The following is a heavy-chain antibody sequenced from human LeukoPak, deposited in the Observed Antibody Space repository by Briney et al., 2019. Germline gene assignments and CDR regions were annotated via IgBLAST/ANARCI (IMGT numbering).Heavy chain of an antibody. CDR3: AKGGSSSWYHYYYYMDV. CDR2: ISGSGGSA. J-gene: IGHJ6*03. V-gene: IGHV3-23*01. D-gene: IGHD6-13*01. Sequence: GGSLRLSCAASGFTFSSYAMSRVRQAPGKGLEWVSAISGSGGSAYYADSVKGRFTISRDNSKNTLYLQMNSLRAEDTAVYYCAKGGSSSWYHYYYYMDVWGQGTTVTVSS. CDR1: GFTFSSYA.